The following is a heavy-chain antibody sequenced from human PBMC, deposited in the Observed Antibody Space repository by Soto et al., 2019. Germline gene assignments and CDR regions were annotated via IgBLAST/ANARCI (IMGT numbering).Heavy chain of an antibody. CDR1: GGSISSYY. CDR3: ARHSGGYNGFDFSY. Sequence: QVQLQESGPGLVKPSETLSLTCTVSGGSISSYYWSWIRQPPGKGLEWIGYIYYTGSTNYNPSLTSRVTLSVDASKTQFSRRLTSVTAADTAVYYWARHSGGYNGFDFSYWGQGALVTVSS. J-gene: IGHJ4*02. D-gene: IGHD5-12*01. CDR2: IYYTGST. V-gene: IGHV4-59*08.